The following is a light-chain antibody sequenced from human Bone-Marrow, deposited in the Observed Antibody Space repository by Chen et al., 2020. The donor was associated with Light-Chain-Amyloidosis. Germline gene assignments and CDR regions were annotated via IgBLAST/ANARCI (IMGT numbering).Light chain of an antibody. CDR1: DLPTKY. CDR3: QSADSSGTYEVI. J-gene: IGLJ2*01. Sequence: SYELTQPPSVSVSPGQTARITCSGDDLPTKYAYWYQQKPGQAPVLVIHRDTERPSGISERFSGSSSGITATLTISGVQAEDEAEYHCQSADSSGTYEVIFGGGTKLTVL. CDR2: RDT. V-gene: IGLV3-25*03.